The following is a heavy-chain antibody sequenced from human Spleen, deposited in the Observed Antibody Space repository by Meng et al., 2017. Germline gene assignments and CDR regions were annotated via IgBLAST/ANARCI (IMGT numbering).Heavy chain of an antibody. Sequence: GESLKISCAASGFTFSSYEMSWVRQAPGKGLEWVANIKQDGSEKYYVDSVKGRFTISRDNAKKSLYLQMISLRAEDTAFYYCASNSAEGKIDYWGQGTLVTVSS. CDR2: IKQDGSEK. CDR1: GFTFSSYE. D-gene: IGHD4-23*01. J-gene: IGHJ4*02. CDR3: ASNSAEGKIDY. V-gene: IGHV3-7*01.